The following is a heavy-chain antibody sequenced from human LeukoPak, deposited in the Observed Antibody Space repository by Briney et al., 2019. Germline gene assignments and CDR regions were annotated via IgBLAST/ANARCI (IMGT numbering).Heavy chain of an antibody. CDR1: GGSISSSNW. D-gene: IGHD3-22*01. Sequence: ASETLSLTCAVSGGSISSSNWWSWVRPPPGKGLEWIGEIYHSGSTNYNPSLKSRVTISVDKSKNQFSLKLSSVTAADTAVFYCASLTTADAFDIWGQGTMVTVSS. V-gene: IGHV4-4*02. CDR2: IYHSGST. J-gene: IGHJ3*02. CDR3: ASLTTADAFDI.